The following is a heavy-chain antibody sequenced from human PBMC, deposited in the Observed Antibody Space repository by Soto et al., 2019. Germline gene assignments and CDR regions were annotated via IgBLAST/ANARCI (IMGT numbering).Heavy chain of an antibody. D-gene: IGHD2-21*02. J-gene: IGHJ4*02. Sequence: QVQLQQSGPGLVRPSQTLSLTCAISGDSVSSDSATWNWIRQSPSRGLEWLGRTYFRSKWFNNYAVSVEGRITINPDTSKNQFSLQLNSVTPDDTAVYFCARGLSSPTVVTATFFGYWGQGNLVTVSS. CDR3: ARGLSSPTVVTATFFGY. CDR1: GDSVSSDSAT. V-gene: IGHV6-1*01. CDR2: TYFRSKWFN.